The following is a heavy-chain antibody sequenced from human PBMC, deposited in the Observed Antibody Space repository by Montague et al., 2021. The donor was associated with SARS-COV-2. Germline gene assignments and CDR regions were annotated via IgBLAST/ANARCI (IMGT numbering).Heavy chain of an antibody. D-gene: IGHD2/OR15-2a*01. V-gene: IGHV4-61*02. CDR3: ARDDFRWDFDC. CDR1: GDSITSDVSY. J-gene: IGHJ4*02. CDR2: IYTTGST. Sequence: TLSLTCTVSGDSITSDVSYWSWIRQPAGKGQEWIGRIYTTGSTNYNPSLKSRLTISLGTSKNQFSLKLSSVTAADTAVYYCARDDFRWDFDCWGQGTLVTVSS.